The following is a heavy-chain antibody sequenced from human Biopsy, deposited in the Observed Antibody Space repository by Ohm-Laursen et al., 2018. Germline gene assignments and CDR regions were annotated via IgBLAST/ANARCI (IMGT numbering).Heavy chain of an antibody. CDR2: VMPFFGTA. D-gene: IGHD3-22*01. V-gene: IGHV1-69*06. CDR3: ARHYYDTSGYNWFDP. CDR1: GGTFSSYT. Sequence: SSVKVSCKASGGTFSSYTLAWVRQAPGQRPEWMGGVMPFFGTAQYAPKLQGRVSMTADKTTYTAYMELTSLTSEDTAVYFCARHYYDTSGYNWFDPWGQGTLVTVSS. J-gene: IGHJ5*02.